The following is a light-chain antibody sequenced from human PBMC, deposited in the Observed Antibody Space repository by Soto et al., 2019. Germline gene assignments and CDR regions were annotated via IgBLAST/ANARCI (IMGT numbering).Light chain of an antibody. J-gene: IGKJ1*01. Sequence: DIQMTQSPSTLSASVGDRVTITCRASQSISWWLAWYQQKPGKAPKLLIYDASSLESGVPSRFSGSGSGTEFTLTISSLQPYDVATYYCQHYNTSSGTFGQGTKVEIK. CDR2: DAS. CDR1: QSISWW. CDR3: QHYNTSSGT. V-gene: IGKV1-5*01.